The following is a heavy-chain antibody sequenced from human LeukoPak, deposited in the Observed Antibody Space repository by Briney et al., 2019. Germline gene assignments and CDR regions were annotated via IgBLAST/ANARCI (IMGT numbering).Heavy chain of an antibody. J-gene: IGHJ6*03. V-gene: IGHV3-48*01. Sequence: PGGSLRLSCAASGFTLSSYSMNWVRQAPGEGLEWVSYISSSSSSIYYADSVEGRFTISRDNAKNSLYLQMNSLRAEDTAVYYCPRGTCSSTSCSMDFWGKGTTVIVSS. CDR1: GFTLSSYS. D-gene: IGHD2-2*01. CDR3: PRGTCSSTSCSMDF. CDR2: ISSSSSSI.